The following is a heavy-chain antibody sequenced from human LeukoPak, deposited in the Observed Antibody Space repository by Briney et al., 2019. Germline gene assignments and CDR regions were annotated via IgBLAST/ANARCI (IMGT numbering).Heavy chain of an antibody. CDR1: GFTFRDSP. Sequence: QSGGSLRLSCAASGFTFRDSPMHWVRQAPGKGLEWVANLNQDGSEKYYVDSVKGRFTISRDNAMNLLYLQINSLRAEDTAVYYCASRIWVGTTFHYYYYMDVWGKGTTVTVSS. D-gene: IGHD1-26*01. CDR2: LNQDGSEK. J-gene: IGHJ6*03. V-gene: IGHV3-7*01. CDR3: ASRIWVGTTFHYYYYMDV.